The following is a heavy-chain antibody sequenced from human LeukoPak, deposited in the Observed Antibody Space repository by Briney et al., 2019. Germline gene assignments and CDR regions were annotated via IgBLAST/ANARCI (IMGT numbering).Heavy chain of an antibody. Sequence: GGSLRLSCAASGFTFSSYSMNWVRQAPGKGLEWVSYISSSSSTIYYADSVKGRFTISRDNAKNSLYLQMNSLRDEDTAVYYCAIVMPLNYGDYKRGAFDIWGQGTMVTVSS. V-gene: IGHV3-48*02. D-gene: IGHD4-17*01. CDR1: GFTFSSYS. J-gene: IGHJ3*02. CDR2: ISSSSSTI. CDR3: AIVMPLNYGDYKRGAFDI.